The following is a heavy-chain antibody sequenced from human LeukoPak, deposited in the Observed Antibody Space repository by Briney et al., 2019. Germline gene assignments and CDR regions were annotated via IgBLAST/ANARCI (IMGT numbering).Heavy chain of an antibody. V-gene: IGHV3-66*02. CDR2: ICSGGST. Sequence: GGSLRLSCAASGFTVSSNYMSWVRQAPGKGLEWVSVICSGGSTYYADSVKGRFTISRDNSKNTLYLQMNSLRAEDTAVYYCAKALLRYFDWLTTPFDYWGQGTLVTVSS. D-gene: IGHD3-9*01. CDR3: AKALLRYFDWLTTPFDY. CDR1: GFTVSSNY. J-gene: IGHJ4*02.